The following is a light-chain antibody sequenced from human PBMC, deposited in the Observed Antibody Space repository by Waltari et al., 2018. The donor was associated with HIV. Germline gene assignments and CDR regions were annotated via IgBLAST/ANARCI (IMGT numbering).Light chain of an antibody. CDR2: DVS. CDR3: CSHAGSSIYV. CDR1: SSDVGGYNL. Sequence: QSALTQPASVSGSPGQSITISCTGTSSDVGGYNLVPWHQQHPGKAPQLMIYDVSKRPSGVSTRFSGSKSGNTASLTISGLQAEDEADYYCCSHAGSSIYVFGTGTKVTVL. J-gene: IGLJ1*01. V-gene: IGLV2-23*02.